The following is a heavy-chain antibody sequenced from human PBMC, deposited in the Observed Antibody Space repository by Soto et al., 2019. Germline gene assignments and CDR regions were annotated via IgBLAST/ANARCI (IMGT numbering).Heavy chain of an antibody. CDR1: GGSFSGYY. D-gene: IGHD2-8*02. CDR3: ARDGFCTETSCRIGNWFDP. CDR2: INHRGST. J-gene: IGHJ5*02. Sequence: TSETLSLTCAVYGGSFSGYYWSWIRQAPGKGLEWIGEINHRGSTYNPSLTSRVTMSVDTSKNQFSLKLTSVTAADTAVYYCARDGFCTETSCRIGNWFDPWGQGTQVTVYS. V-gene: IGHV4-34*01.